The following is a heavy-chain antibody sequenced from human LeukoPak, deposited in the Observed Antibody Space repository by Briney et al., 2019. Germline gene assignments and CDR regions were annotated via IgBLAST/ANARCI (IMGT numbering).Heavy chain of an antibody. CDR3: ARGGTWFDP. D-gene: IGHD1-1*01. V-gene: IGHV4-59*02. CDR1: GASVSNYY. Sequence: PSETLSLTCTVSGASVSNYYWNWIRQPPGKVLEWIGYIYYSGSTNYNPSLKSRFTISVDTSKNQFSLSLSSVTAAGTAGYDFARGGTWFDPWGQGTLVTVSS. J-gene: IGHJ5*02. CDR2: IYYSGST.